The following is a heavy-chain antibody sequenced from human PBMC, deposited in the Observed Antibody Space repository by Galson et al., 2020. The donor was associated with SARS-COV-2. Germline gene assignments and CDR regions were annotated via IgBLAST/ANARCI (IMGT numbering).Heavy chain of an antibody. CDR2: IDWDDDK. CDR3: ARVYYDILTGHWSSFDY. V-gene: IGHV2-70*01. D-gene: IGHD3-9*01. Sequence: SGPTLVKPTQTLTLTCTFSGFSLSTSGMCVSWIRQPPGKALEWLALIDWDDDKYYSTSLKTRLTISKDTSKNQVVLTMTNMDPVDTATYYCARVYYDILTGHWSSFDYWGQGTLVTVSS. J-gene: IGHJ4*02. CDR1: GFSLSTSGMC.